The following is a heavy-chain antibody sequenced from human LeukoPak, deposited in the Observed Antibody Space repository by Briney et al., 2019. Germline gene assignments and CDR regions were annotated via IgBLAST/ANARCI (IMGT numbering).Heavy chain of an antibody. CDR3: ASSEREVAIADY. D-gene: IGHD5-12*01. CDR1: GYTLTQLS. J-gene: IGHJ4*02. V-gene: IGHV1-24*01. Sequence: ASVKVSCELSGYTLTQLSIHWVRQGPGKGLEWMGGFDPDDDEIIYAQKFQGRVTMTEDTSTDTAYMELSSLRSDDTAVYYCASSEREVAIADYWGQGTLVTVSS. CDR2: FDPDDDEI.